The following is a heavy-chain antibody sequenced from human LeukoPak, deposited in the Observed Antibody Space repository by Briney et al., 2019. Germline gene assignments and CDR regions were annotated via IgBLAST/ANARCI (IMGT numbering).Heavy chain of an antibody. CDR1: GFTFSSYA. CDR3: AKDRQHIAVVVAATGLFDY. D-gene: IGHD2-15*01. J-gene: IGHJ4*02. Sequence: GGSLRLSCAASGFTFSSYAMSWVRQAPGKGLEWVSAISGSGGSTYYADSVKGRFTISRDNSKNTLYLQMNSLRAEDTAVYYCAKDRQHIAVVVAATGLFDYWGQGTLVTVSS. V-gene: IGHV3-23*01. CDR2: ISGSGGST.